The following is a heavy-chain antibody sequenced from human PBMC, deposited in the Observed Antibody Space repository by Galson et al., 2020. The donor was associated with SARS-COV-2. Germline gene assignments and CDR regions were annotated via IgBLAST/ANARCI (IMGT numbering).Heavy chain of an antibody. V-gene: IGHV3-30*04. D-gene: IGHD1-26*01. CDR1: GFTFSSYA. CDR3: AREEVGAINWFDP. CDR2: ISYDGSNK. Sequence: GESLKISCAASGFTFSSYAMHWVRQAPGKGLELVAVISYDGSNKYYADSVKGRFTISRDNSKNTLYLQMNSLRAEDTAVYYCAREEVGAINWFDPWGQGTLVTVSS. J-gene: IGHJ5*02.